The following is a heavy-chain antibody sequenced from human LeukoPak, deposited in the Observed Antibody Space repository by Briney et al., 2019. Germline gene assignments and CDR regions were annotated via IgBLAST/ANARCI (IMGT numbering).Heavy chain of an antibody. Sequence: SETLSLTCTVSGGSISSYYWSWIRQPPGKGLEWIGYIYYSGSTNYNPSLKSRVTISVGTSKNQFSLKLSSVTAADTAVYYCARAHHDSSGYYYVRWFDPWGQGTLVTVSS. V-gene: IGHV4-59*01. CDR3: ARAHHDSSGYYYVRWFDP. J-gene: IGHJ5*02. CDR2: IYYSGST. CDR1: GGSISSYY. D-gene: IGHD3-22*01.